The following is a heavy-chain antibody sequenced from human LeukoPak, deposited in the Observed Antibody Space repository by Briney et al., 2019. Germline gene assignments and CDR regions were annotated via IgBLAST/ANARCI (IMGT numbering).Heavy chain of an antibody. CDR3: ARSRGLELLRFDY. Sequence: ASVKVSCKASGYTFTGYYMHWVRQAPGQGLEWMGWINPNSGGTNYAQKFQGRVTMTRDTSISTAYMELSRLRSEDTAVYYCARSRGLELLRFDYWGQGTLVTVSS. CDR1: GYTFTGYY. CDR2: INPNSGGT. D-gene: IGHD1-7*01. V-gene: IGHV1-2*02. J-gene: IGHJ4*02.